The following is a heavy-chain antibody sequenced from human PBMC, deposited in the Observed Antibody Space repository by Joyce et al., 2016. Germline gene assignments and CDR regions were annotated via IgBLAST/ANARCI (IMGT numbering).Heavy chain of an antibody. V-gene: IGHV3-23*01. CDR1: GFTFRRNA. CDR2: LRSDGFTT. D-gene: IGHD6-13*01. Sequence: EVQLLESGGDLVQPGGSLRLSCEASGFTFRRNARTWVRQAPGKGLEWGGRLRSDGFTTYYAGSVKGRFTISRYESKNTLYLQMNSLRAEDTALYYCAKGRGSSWSVVYFDFWGQGTQVTVSS. J-gene: IGHJ4*02. CDR3: AKGRGSSWSVVYFDF.